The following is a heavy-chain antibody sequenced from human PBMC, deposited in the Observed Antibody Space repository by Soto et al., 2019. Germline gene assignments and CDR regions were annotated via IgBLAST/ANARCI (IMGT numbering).Heavy chain of an antibody. J-gene: IGHJ6*02. CDR1: GYTFTSYG. V-gene: IGHV1-18*04. CDR2: ISAYNGNT. D-gene: IGHD6-19*01. CDR3: ARQRIAVAGETYYYGMDV. Sequence: ASVKVSCKASGYTFTSYGISWVRQAPGQGLEWMGWISAYNGNTNYAQKLQGRVTMTTDTSTSTAYMEMRSLRSDETAVYYCARQRIAVAGETYYYGMDVWGQGTTVTVSS.